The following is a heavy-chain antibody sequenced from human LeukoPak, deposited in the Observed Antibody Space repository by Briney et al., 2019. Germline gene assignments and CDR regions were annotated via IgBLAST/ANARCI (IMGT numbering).Heavy chain of an antibody. CDR1: GGSVSSYY. J-gene: IGHJ2*01. CDR3: ARFHSGPSGWYVLWYFDL. V-gene: IGHV4-4*09. D-gene: IGHD6-19*01. Sequence: SETLSLTCTVSGGSVSSYYWSWIRQPPGKGLEWIGYIYNSENTKYNSSLESRVTISVDTSKIQFFLKLSSVTAADTAVYYCARFHSGPSGWYVLWYFDLWGRGTLVTVSS. CDR2: IYNSENT.